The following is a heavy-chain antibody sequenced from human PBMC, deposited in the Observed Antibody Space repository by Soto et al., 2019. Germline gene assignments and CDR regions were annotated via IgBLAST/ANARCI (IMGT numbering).Heavy chain of an antibody. J-gene: IGHJ4*02. CDR3: ASRSRGRCYNY. V-gene: IGHV4-39*01. CDR1: GGAVYSDGYY. Sequence: QLQLQESGPGLVKSSETLSLTCTVSGGAVYSDGYYWGWIRRPPGQGLEWIGNIYYSGSTYYNPSVESRVTLSLDTSKNQFSLRLNAVTAADTAVYYCASRSRGRCYNYWGPGTLVTVSS. D-gene: IGHD2-15*01. CDR2: IYYSGST.